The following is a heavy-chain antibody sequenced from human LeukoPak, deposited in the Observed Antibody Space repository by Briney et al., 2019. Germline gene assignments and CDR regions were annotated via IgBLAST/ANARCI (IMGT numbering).Heavy chain of an antibody. V-gene: IGHV3-48*02. CDR1: GLTFSRYS. J-gene: IGHJ4*02. D-gene: IGHD2-21*02. Sequence: GGSLRLSCAASGLTFSRYSVNWVRQAPGKGLEWVAYIRTSDGGIFYADSVKGRFTISTDTAKNSLYLEMNNLRDGDAAVYFCARDDSWAFDYWGQGTLVTVSS. CDR3: ARDDSWAFDY. CDR2: IRTSDGGI.